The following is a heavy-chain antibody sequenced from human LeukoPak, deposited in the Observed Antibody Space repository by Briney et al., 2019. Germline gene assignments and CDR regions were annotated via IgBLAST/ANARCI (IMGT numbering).Heavy chain of an antibody. CDR2: ISYDGSNK. Sequence: PGRSLRLSCAASGFTFSSYAMHWVRQAPGKGLEWVAVISYDGSNKYYADSVKGRFTISRDNSKNTLYLQMNSLRAEDTAVYYCARGPRGRTMDVWGKGTTVTVSS. V-gene: IGHV3-30*01. J-gene: IGHJ6*03. CDR1: GFTFSSYA. D-gene: IGHD1-26*01. CDR3: ARGPRGRTMDV.